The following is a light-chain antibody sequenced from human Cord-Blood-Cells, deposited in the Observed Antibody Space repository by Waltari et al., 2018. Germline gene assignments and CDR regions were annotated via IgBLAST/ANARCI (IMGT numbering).Light chain of an antibody. CDR2: DAS. CDR1: PGVSSY. J-gene: IGKJ5*01. Sequence: EIVLTQSQATLSLSPGERAPLSCSASPGVSSYFACCQQKPGQAPRLLTYDASNTATGSPARFSGSGSGTDVTLTIGSIEPEDFAVYYWQLRSNWFTFGQGTRLEIK. CDR3: QLRSNWFT. V-gene: IGKV3-11*01.